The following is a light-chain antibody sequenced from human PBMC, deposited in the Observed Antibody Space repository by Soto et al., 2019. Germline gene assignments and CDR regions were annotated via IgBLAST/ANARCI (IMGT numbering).Light chain of an antibody. CDR1: SSDVGGYNY. CDR2: DVN. J-gene: IGLJ3*02. CDR3: SSYTSSSTLVV. Sequence: QSVLTQPASVSGSPGQSITISCTGTSSDVGGYNYVSWYRQYPGHAPKLIIYDVNNRPSGVSNRFSASKSGNTASLTIPGLQAEDEADYYCSSYTSSSTLVVFGGGTKLTVL. V-gene: IGLV2-14*01.